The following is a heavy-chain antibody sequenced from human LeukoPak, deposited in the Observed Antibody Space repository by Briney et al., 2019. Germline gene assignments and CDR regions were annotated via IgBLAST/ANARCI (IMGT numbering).Heavy chain of an antibody. J-gene: IGHJ4*02. V-gene: IGHV3-7*01. D-gene: IGHD6-6*01. CDR2: IKQDGSEK. CDR3: ARDDEQLASYYFDY. CDR1: GFTFSSYW. Sequence: HSGGSLRLSCAASGFTFSSYWMSWVRQAPGKGLEWVANIKQDGSEKYYVDSVKGRFTISRDNAKNSLYLRMNSLRAEDTAVYYCARDDEQLASYYFDYWGQGTLVTVSS.